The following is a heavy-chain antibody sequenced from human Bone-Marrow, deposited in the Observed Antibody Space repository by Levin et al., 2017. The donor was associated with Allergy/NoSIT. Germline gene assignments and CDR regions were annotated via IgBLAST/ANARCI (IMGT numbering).Heavy chain of an antibody. CDR2: ISWDDDR. Sequence: SGPTLVKPTQTLTLTCSFSGFSLRTGGEFVAWIRQPPGKALEWLGYISWDDDRRYSPSLESRLSFTKDTSKNQVVLTMTNMDPVDTATYYCAHRGPGLVPCDKYFQYYDMDVWGQGTTVTVSS. CDR1: GFSLRTGGEF. J-gene: IGHJ6*02. V-gene: IGHV2-5*02. CDR3: AHRGPGLVPCDKYFQYYDMDV. D-gene: IGHD2/OR15-2a*01.